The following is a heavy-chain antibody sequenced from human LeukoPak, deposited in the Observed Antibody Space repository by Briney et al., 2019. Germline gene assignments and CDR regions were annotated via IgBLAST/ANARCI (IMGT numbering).Heavy chain of an antibody. CDR1: GFTFLNSW. J-gene: IGHJ4*02. CDR2: IKPDGSQK. CDR3: ARDRDSNWYPYHDY. Sequence: GGSLRLSCAASGFTFLNSWMSWVRQAPGKGLEWMANIKPDGSQKYYVDSVKGRFTISRDNAKNSLYLQVDSLTAEDTAIYCCARDRDSNWYPYHDYWGQGVLVTVSS. V-gene: IGHV3-7*03. D-gene: IGHD6-13*01.